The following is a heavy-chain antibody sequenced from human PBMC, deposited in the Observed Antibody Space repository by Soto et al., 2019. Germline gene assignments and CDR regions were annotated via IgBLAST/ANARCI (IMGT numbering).Heavy chain of an antibody. D-gene: IGHD2-21*02. CDR2: ISSSSSYT. CDR1: GFTFSDYY. V-gene: IGHV3-11*06. J-gene: IGHJ1*01. Sequence: GSLRLACSASGFTFSDYYMSWIRQAPGKGLEWVSYISSSSSYTNYADSVKGRFTISRDNAKNSLYLQMNSLRAEDTAVYYCARDLEYCGGDCPRAEYFQHWGQGTLVTVYS. CDR3: ARDLEYCGGDCPRAEYFQH.